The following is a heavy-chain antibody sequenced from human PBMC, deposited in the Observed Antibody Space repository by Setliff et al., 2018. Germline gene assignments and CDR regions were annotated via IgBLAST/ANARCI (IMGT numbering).Heavy chain of an antibody. J-gene: IGHJ4*02. D-gene: IGHD3-22*01. Sequence: SETLSLTCTVSGGSISSGSYYWTWIRQPAGKGLEWIGHFYTSGITSYNPSLKSRVTISVDTSKNQLSLELASVTAADTAVYYCARRDSTGYYGYSFDFWGQGTLVTVSS. V-gene: IGHV4-61*09. CDR3: ARRDSTGYYGYSFDF. CDR2: FYTSGIT. CDR1: GGSISSGSYY.